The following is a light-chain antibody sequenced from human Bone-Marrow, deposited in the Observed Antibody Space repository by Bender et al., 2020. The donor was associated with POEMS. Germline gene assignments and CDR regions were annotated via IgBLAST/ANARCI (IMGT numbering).Light chain of an antibody. V-gene: IGLV2-14*03. J-gene: IGLJ1*01. Sequence: QSALTQPPSASGSPGQSVTIYCTGTSSDVGRYNYVSWYQQHPGKAPKLIIYDVRNRPSGVSDRFSGSKSGNTASLTISGLQAEDEADYYCSSYTRSTSYVFGTGTKVTVL. CDR3: SSYTRSTSYV. CDR1: SSDVGRYNY. CDR2: DVR.